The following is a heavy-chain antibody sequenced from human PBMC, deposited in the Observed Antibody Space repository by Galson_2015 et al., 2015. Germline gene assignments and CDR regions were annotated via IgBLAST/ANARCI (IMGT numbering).Heavy chain of an antibody. D-gene: IGHD3-10*01. V-gene: IGHV2-5*02. Sequence: PALVKPTQTLTLTCTFSGFSLSTSGVGVGWIRQPPGKALEWLALIYWDDDKRYSPSLKSRLTITKDTSKNQVVLTMTNMDPVDTATYYCVGGVGIDYGSGSIPFDYWGQGTLVTVSS. CDR3: VGGVGIDYGSGSIPFDY. CDR2: IYWDDDK. CDR1: GFSLSTSGVG. J-gene: IGHJ4*02.